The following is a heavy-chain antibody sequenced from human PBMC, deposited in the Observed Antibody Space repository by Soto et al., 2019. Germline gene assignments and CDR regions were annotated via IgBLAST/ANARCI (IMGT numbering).Heavy chain of an antibody. V-gene: IGHV4-59*01. Sequence: SETLFLTCTVSGGSISSYYWSWIRQPPGKGLEWIGYIYYSGSANYNPSLKSRVTISVDTSKNQFSLKLSSVTAADTAVYYCASTPLVDSSSWYKHYYYGMDVWGQGTTVTVSS. J-gene: IGHJ6*02. CDR3: ASTPLVDSSSWYKHYYYGMDV. CDR1: GGSISSYY. D-gene: IGHD6-13*01. CDR2: IYYSGSA.